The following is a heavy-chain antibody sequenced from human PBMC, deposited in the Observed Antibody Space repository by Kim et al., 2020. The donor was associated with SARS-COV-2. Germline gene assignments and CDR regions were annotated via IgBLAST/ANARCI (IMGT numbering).Heavy chain of an antibody. CDR3: ARAGAGGGFDY. V-gene: IGHV3-74*01. Sequence: TDYGDAVKGRFTISRDNSQDTVFLELKSLRVEDTALYFCARAGAGGGFDYWGQGTRVTVSS. CDR2: T. J-gene: IGHJ4*02. D-gene: IGHD3-16*01.